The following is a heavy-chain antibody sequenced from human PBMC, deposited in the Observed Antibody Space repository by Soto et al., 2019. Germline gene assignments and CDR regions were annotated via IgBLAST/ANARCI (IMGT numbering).Heavy chain of an antibody. Sequence: VVSLRRSCAASVFTFSSYAKSWVRHPPGKRLGPVSLISGSGGSTFYADSVKGRFTISRDNSKNTLYLQMNSLRAEDTAVFYCAKDSRWSSSLYTTATHEYCKHLGQGTL. V-gene: IGHV3-23*01. D-gene: IGHD6-13*01. J-gene: IGHJ1*01. CDR1: VFTFSSYA. CDR2: ISGSGGST. CDR3: AKDSRWSSSLYTTATHEYCKH.